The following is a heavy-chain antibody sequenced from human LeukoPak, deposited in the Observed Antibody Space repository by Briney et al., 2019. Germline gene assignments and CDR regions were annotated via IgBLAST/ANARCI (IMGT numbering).Heavy chain of an antibody. CDR3: TTEGSSSSWDNWFDP. CDR2: IKSKTDGGTT. D-gene: IGHD6-13*01. V-gene: IGHV3-15*01. J-gene: IGHJ5*02. CDR1: GFTFSNAW. Sequence: GGSLRLSCAASGFTFSNAWMSWIRQAPGKGLEWVGRIKSKTDGGTTDYAAPVKGRFTISRDDSKNTLYLQMNSLKTEDTAVYYCTTEGSSSSWDNWFDPWGQGTLVTVSS.